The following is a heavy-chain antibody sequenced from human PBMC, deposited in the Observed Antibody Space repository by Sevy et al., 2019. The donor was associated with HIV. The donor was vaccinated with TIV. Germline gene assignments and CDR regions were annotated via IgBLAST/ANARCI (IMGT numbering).Heavy chain of an antibody. CDR1: GGSVSSCSYY. Sequence: SETLSLTCTVSGGSVSSCSYYWSWIRQPPGKGLDWIGYIYYSGSTNYNPSLKSRVTISVDTPKNQFSLKLSSVTAADTAVYYCAREFRGLIRLGELSGDYWGQGTLVTVSS. D-gene: IGHD3-16*02. CDR2: IYYSGST. CDR3: AREFRGLIRLGELSGDY. J-gene: IGHJ4*02. V-gene: IGHV4-61*01.